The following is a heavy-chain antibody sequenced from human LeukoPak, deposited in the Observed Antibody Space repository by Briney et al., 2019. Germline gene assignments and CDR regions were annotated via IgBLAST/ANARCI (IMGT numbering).Heavy chain of an antibody. CDR3: TTEPVGDYYYGMDV. CDR1: GFTFSNAW. Sequence: GGSLRLSCAASGFTFSNAWMSWVRQAPGKGLEWVGRIKSKTDGGTTDYAAPVEGRFTISRDDSKNTLYLQMNSLKTEDTAVYYCTTEPVGDYYYGMDVWGKGTTVTVSS. J-gene: IGHJ6*04. D-gene: IGHD2-2*01. CDR2: IKSKTDGGTT. V-gene: IGHV3-15*01.